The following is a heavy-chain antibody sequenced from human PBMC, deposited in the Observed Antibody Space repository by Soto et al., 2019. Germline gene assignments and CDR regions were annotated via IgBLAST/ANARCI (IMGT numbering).Heavy chain of an antibody. CDR3: AREYYYYSSGSYYFDY. V-gene: IGHV1-3*01. CDR2: INAGNGNT. Sequence: ASVKVSCKASGYTFTSYAMHWVRQAPGQRLEWMGWINAGNGNTKYSQKFQGRVTITRDTSASTAYMELSSLRSEDTAVYYCAREYYYYSSGSYYFDYWGQGTLVTVSS. D-gene: IGHD3-22*01. CDR1: GYTFTSYA. J-gene: IGHJ4*02.